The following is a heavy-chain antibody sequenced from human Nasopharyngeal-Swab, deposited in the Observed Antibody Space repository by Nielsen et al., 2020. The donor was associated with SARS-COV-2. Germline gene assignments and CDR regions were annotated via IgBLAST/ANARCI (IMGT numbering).Heavy chain of an antibody. D-gene: IGHD7-27*01. CDR1: GFTFSSYA. CDR2: ISYDGSNK. CDR3: ARALWGSYYYGMDV. J-gene: IGHJ6*02. V-gene: IGHV3-30*04. Sequence: GESLKISCTTSGFTFSSYAMHWVRQAPGKGLEWAAVISYDGSNKYYADSVKGRFTISRDNSKNTLYLQMNSLRAEDTAVYYCARALWGSYYYGMDVWGQGTTVTVSS.